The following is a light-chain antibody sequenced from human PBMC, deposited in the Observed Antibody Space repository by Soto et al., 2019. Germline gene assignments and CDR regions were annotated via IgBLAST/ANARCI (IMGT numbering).Light chain of an antibody. CDR3: SSYTSNTTRV. V-gene: IGLV2-14*01. J-gene: IGLJ1*01. Sequence: QSALTQPASVSGSPGQSITISCTGTSRDVGDYNYVSWYQEHPGKAPKLMIYDVSNRPSGVSNRFSGSKSGSTASLTIYGLHAEDEADYYCSSYTSNTTRVFRTGTKLTVL. CDR1: SRDVGDYNY. CDR2: DVS.